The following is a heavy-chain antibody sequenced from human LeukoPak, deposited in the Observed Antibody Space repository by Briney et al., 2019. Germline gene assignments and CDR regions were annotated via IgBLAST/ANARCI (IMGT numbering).Heavy chain of an antibody. Sequence: ASVKLSCKASGYTFTSYGISWVRQAPGQGLEWMGWISAYNGNTNYAQKLQGRVTMTTGTSTTTAYMELRSLRSDDTAVYYCGITMVRGVILYWGQGTLITVSS. D-gene: IGHD3-10*01. CDR2: ISAYNGNT. CDR3: GITMVRGVILY. CDR1: GYTFTSYG. V-gene: IGHV1-18*01. J-gene: IGHJ4*02.